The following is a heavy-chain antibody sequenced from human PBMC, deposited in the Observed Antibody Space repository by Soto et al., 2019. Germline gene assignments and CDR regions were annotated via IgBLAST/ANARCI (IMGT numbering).Heavy chain of an antibody. CDR1: GFNFRTHG. Sequence: QVQLVESGGGVVQPGGSLRLSCEVAGFNFRTHGMHWVRQAPGKGLEWVSVISYDGNWKYYGDSVKGRFSISRDNSKNTVYLEMNSLKADDTAVYYCAKGEELGVSWDFYYGLDVWGQGTTVTVAS. CDR3: AKGEELGVSWDFYYGLDV. V-gene: IGHV3-30*18. CDR2: ISYDGNWK. D-gene: IGHD1-7*01. J-gene: IGHJ6*02.